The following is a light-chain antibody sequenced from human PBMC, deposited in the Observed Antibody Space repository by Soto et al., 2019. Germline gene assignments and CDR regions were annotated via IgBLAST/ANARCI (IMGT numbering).Light chain of an antibody. J-gene: IGKJ1*01. CDR3: QHYNSYSEA. V-gene: IGKV1-5*03. CDR2: KAS. Sequence: DIHMTQSPSTLSGSVVDIVAMTFLASQTIGSWLAWYQQKPGKAPKLLIYKASTLKSGVPSRFSGSGSGTEFTLTISSLQPDDFATYYCQHYNSYSEAFGQGTKVDIK. CDR1: QTIGSW.